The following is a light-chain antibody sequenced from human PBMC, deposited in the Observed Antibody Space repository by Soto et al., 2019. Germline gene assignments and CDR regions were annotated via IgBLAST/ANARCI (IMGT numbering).Light chain of an antibody. V-gene: IGLV2-23*01. CDR2: EGS. Sequence: QSALTQPASVSGSPGQSITISCTGTSGDVGSYNLVSWYQQHPGKAPKLMIFEGSRRPSGVSNRFSGSKSGNTASLTISGLQAEDEADYYCCSYVDGTTLVFGGGTKVTVL. J-gene: IGLJ3*02. CDR1: SGDVGSYNL. CDR3: CSYVDGTTLV.